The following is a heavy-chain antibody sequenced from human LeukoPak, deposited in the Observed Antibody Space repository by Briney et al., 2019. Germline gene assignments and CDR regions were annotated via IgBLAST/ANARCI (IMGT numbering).Heavy chain of an antibody. Sequence: SQTLSLTCAISGDSFSSNSAAWNWIRQSPSRGLEWLGRTYYRSKWYNDYAVSVKSRITINPDTSKNQFSLQLNSVTPEDTAVYYCARDYNWWYQLEYYFDYWGQGTLVTVSP. CDR2: TYYRSKWYN. CDR3: ARDYNWWYQLEYYFDY. J-gene: IGHJ4*02. CDR1: GDSFSSNSAA. V-gene: IGHV6-1*01. D-gene: IGHD2-2*01.